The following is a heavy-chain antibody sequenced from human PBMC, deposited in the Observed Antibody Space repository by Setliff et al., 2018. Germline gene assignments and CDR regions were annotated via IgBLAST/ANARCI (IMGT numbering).Heavy chain of an antibody. Sequence: PSETLSLTCTVSGGSVGNSYYYWNWIRQPAGKGLEWIGHFHTGGATDYNLSLKSRVTISLDSSKNQFSLRLSSVTAADTAVYYCARLESLGDLSLYGLWFDPWGQGTLVTVSS. D-gene: IGHD3-16*02. CDR3: ARLESLGDLSLYGLWFDP. CDR2: FHTGGAT. CDR1: GGSVGNSYYY. J-gene: IGHJ5*02. V-gene: IGHV4-61*09.